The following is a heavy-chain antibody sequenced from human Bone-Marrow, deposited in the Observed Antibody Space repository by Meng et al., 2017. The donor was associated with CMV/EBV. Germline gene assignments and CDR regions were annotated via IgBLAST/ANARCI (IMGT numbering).Heavy chain of an antibody. V-gene: IGHV3-15*01. CDR3: TTTSLGYCSSTSCQKNYYYYYYGMDV. J-gene: IGHJ6*02. Sequence: GESLKISCAASGFTVSSNYMSWVRQAPGKGLEWVGRIKSKTDGGTTDYAAPVKGRFTISRDDSKNTLYLQMNSLKTEDTAVYYCTTTSLGYCSSTSCQKNYYYYYYGMDVWGQGTTVTVSS. CDR1: GFTVSSNY. CDR2: IKSKTDGGTT. D-gene: IGHD2-2*01.